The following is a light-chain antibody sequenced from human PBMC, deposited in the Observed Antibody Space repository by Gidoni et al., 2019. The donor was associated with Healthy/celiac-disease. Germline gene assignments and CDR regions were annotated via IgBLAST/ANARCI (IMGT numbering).Light chain of an antibody. V-gene: IGKV3-15*01. Sequence: EIVMTQSPAPLSVSPGERATLSCRTSQSVSSNLAWYQQKPGQAPRLLIYGAATRATGIPAGFSGSGAGTEYTLTISSLQSEDVVVYYCQQYNNWPPTWTFGQGTKVEIK. CDR1: QSVSSN. J-gene: IGKJ1*01. CDR2: GAA. CDR3: QQYNNWPPTWT.